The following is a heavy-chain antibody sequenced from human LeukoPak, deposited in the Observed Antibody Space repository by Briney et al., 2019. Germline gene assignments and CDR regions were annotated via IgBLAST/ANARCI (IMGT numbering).Heavy chain of an antibody. D-gene: IGHD6-13*01. V-gene: IGHV3-23*01. CDR3: AREFIAAAPEGYYGMDV. CDR2: ISGSGGST. Sequence: PGGSLRLSCAASGFTFSSYAMSWVRQAPGKGLEWVSAISGSGGSTYYADSVKGRFTISRDNSKNTLYLQMNSLRAEDTAVYYCAREFIAAAPEGYYGMDVWGQGTTVTVSS. J-gene: IGHJ6*02. CDR1: GFTFSSYA.